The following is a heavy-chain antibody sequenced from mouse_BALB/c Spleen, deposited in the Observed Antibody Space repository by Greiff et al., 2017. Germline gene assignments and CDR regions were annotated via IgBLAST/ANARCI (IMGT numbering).Heavy chain of an antibody. J-gene: IGHJ3*01. D-gene: IGHD1-1*01. CDR1: GYTFTSYT. CDR2: INPSSGYT. CDR3: AKSVYGSSPWFAY. Sequence: VQLQQSGAELARPGASVKMSCKASGYTFTSYTMHWVKQRPGQGLEWIGYINPSSGYTNYNQKFKDKATLTADKSSSTAYMQLSSLTSEDSAVYYCAKSVYGSSPWFAYWGQGTLVTVSA. V-gene: IGHV1-4*01.